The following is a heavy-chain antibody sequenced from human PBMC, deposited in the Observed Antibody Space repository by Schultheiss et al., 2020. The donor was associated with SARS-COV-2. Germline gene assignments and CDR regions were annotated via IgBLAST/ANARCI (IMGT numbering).Heavy chain of an antibody. D-gene: IGHD3-16*01. CDR3: AKEGDLGLPGSAFDI. CDR1: GFTFSSYD. J-gene: IGHJ3*02. Sequence: GGSLRLSCAASGFTFSSYDMHWVRQAPGKGLEWVAVISYDGSNKYYADSVKGRFTISRDNSKNTLYLQMNSLRAEDTAVYYCAKEGDLGLPGSAFDIWGQGTMVTVSS. CDR2: ISYDGSNK. V-gene: IGHV3-30*18.